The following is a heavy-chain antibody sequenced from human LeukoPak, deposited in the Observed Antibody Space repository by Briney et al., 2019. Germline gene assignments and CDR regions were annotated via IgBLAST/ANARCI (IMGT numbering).Heavy chain of an antibody. CDR1: GGSISSYY. Sequence: KPSETLSLTCTVSGGSISSYYWSWGRQPPGKGLEWIVYIYYSGSTNYNPPLKSRVTISVDTSKNPFSLKLSSVTAADTAVYYCARGEGGDGYRLYTWFDPWGQGTLVTVSS. D-gene: IGHD5-24*01. J-gene: IGHJ5*02. CDR3: ARGEGGDGYRLYTWFDP. V-gene: IGHV4-59*01. CDR2: IYYSGST.